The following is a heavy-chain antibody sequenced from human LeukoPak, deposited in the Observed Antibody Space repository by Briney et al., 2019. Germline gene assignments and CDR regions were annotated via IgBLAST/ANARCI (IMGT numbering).Heavy chain of an antibody. J-gene: IGHJ4*02. D-gene: IGHD1-26*01. Sequence: GGSLRLSCAASGFTFSNFWMSWVRQAPGKGLEWVANIKQDGSEEYHADAVKGRFTISRDNAKKSLYLQMNSLRAEDTAVYYCARWEGNGYYFDYRGQGTLVTVSS. CDR3: ARWEGNGYYFDY. V-gene: IGHV3-7*01. CDR2: IKQDGSEE. CDR1: GFTFSNFW.